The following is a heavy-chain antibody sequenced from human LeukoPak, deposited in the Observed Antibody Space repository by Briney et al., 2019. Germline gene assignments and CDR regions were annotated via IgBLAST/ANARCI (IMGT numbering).Heavy chain of an antibody. CDR2: IKQDGSDK. CDR3: ARGLSGFDY. D-gene: IGHD3-3*01. V-gene: IGHV3-7*03. J-gene: IGHJ4*02. Sequence: GGSLRLSCAASGFRFSDYWMNWIRQAPGKGLEWVANIKQDGSDKHYVDSVKGRFTISRDNAKNSLYLQMNSLRTEDTAVFYCARGLSGFDYWGQGTLVTVSS. CDR1: GFRFSDYW.